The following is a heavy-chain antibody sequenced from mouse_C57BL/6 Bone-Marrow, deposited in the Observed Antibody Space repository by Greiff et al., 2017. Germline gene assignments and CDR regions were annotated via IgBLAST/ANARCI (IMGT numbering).Heavy chain of an antibody. Sequence: VQLVESGAELVRPGTSVKVSCKASGYAFTNYLIEWVKQRPGQGLEWIGVINPGSGGTNYNEKFKGKATLTADKSSSTAYMQLSSLTSEDSAVYFCARDYGSSPWGQGTLVTVSA. V-gene: IGHV1-54*01. CDR2: INPGSGGT. CDR1: GYAFTNYL. J-gene: IGHJ3*01. D-gene: IGHD1-1*01. CDR3: ARDYGSSP.